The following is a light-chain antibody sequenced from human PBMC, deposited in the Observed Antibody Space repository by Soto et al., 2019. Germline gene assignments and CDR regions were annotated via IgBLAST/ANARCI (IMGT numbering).Light chain of an antibody. V-gene: IGLV2-14*01. CDR2: EVS. CDR3: SSYTSTSTVV. Sequence: QSVLTQPASVSGSPGQSITISCTGTSSDVGAYQYVSWYQQHPGKAPKLMIYEVSNRPSGVSNRFSGSKSGNTASLTISGLQAEDGADYYCSSYTSTSTVVFGGGTKLTVL. J-gene: IGLJ2*01. CDR1: SSDVGAYQY.